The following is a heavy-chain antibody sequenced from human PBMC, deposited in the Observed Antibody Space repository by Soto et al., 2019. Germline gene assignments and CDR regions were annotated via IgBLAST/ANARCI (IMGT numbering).Heavy chain of an antibody. J-gene: IGHJ4*02. D-gene: IGHD3-16*01. Sequence: SDTLFLTCAVSGGSISSSNWWSWVRQPPGKGLEWIGEIYHSGSTNYNPSLKSRVTISVDKSKNQFSLKLSSVTAADTAVYYWERGGSKGGGYFNYWGQETLVTVS. CDR2: IYHSGST. V-gene: IGHV4-4*02. CDR3: ERGGSKGGGYFNY. CDR1: GGSISSSNW.